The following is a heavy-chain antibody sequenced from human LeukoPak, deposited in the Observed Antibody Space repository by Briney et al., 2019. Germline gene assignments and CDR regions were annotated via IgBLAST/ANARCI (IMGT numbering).Heavy chain of an antibody. CDR2: INHSGST. J-gene: IGHJ3*02. CDR3: ARGVSSGYYYGFFAFDI. CDR1: GGSFSGYY. Sequence: RPSETLSLTCAVYGGSFSGYYWSWIRQPPGKGLEWIGEINHSGSTNYNPSLKSRVTISVDTSKNQFSLKLSSVTAADTAVYYCARGVSSGYYYGFFAFDIWGQGTMVTVSS. D-gene: IGHD3-22*01. V-gene: IGHV4-34*01.